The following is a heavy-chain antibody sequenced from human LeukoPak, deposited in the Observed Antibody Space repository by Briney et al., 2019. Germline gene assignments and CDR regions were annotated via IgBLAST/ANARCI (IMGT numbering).Heavy chain of an antibody. J-gene: IGHJ6*02. CDR3: ARQRGYCSGGSCYAPDYYGMDV. CDR1: GYSFTSYW. V-gene: IGHV5-51*01. CDR2: IYPGDSDT. Sequence: GESLKISCKGSGYSFTSYWIGWVRQMPGKGLERMGIIYPGDSDTRYSPSFQGQVTISADKSISTAYLQWSSLKASDTAMYYCARQRGYCSGGSCYAPDYYGMDVWGQGTTVTVSS. D-gene: IGHD2-15*01.